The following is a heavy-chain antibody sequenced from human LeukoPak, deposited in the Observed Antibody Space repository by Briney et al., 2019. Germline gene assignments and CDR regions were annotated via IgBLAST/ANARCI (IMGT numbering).Heavy chain of an antibody. J-gene: IGHJ5*02. CDR2: INPSGGST. D-gene: IGHD6-13*01. V-gene: IGHV1-46*01. Sequence: AASVKVSCKASGYTFTSYYMRWVRQAPGQGLEWMGIINPSGGSTSYAQKFQGRVTMTRDTSTSTVYMELSSLRSEDTAVYYCAREAAAGTSWFDPWGQGTLVTVSS. CDR3: AREAAAGTSWFDP. CDR1: GYTFTSYY.